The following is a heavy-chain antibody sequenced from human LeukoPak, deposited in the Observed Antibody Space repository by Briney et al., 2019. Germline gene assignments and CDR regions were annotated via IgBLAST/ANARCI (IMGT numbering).Heavy chain of an antibody. CDR2: INPNGGGT. CDR3: ARDLFPSSGWYSLLYY. V-gene: IGHV1-2*06. Sequence: ASVKVSCKASGYTFTGYYMHWVRQAPGQGLEWMGRINPNGGGTNYAQKFQGRVTMTRDTSISTAYMELSRLRSDDTAVYYCARDLFPSSGWYSLLYYWGQGTLVTVSS. J-gene: IGHJ4*02. D-gene: IGHD6-19*01. CDR1: GYTFTGYY.